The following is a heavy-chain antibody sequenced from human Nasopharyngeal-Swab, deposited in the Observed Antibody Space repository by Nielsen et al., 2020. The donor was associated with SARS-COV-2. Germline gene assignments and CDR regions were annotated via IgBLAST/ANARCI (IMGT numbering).Heavy chain of an antibody. Sequence: ASMKVSCKASGYTFTSYYMHWVRQAPGQGLEWMGIINPSGGSTSYAQKFQGRVTMTRDTSTSTVYMELSSLRSEDTAVYYCARGHSMIIVVVPWRKGYFDYWGQGTLVTVSS. CDR1: GYTFTSYY. CDR3: ARGHSMIIVVVPWRKGYFDY. V-gene: IGHV1-46*01. J-gene: IGHJ4*02. CDR2: INPSGGST. D-gene: IGHD2-2*01.